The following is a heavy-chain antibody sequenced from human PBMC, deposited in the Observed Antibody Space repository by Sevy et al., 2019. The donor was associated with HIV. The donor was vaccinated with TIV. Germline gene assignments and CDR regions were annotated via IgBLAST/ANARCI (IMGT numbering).Heavy chain of an antibody. CDR2: VGPAGDT. J-gene: IGHJ6*02. CDR1: GFTFITYD. V-gene: IGHV3-13*01. Sequence: GGSLRLSCAASGFTFITYDMHWVRHVTGKGLEWVSGVGPAGDTFYPGSVKGRFTISSENAKNSLYLQMNNLSAWDTAMYYCTRSGGYSDYGMDVWGQGTTVTVSS. CDR3: TRSGGYSDYGMDV. D-gene: IGHD5-12*01.